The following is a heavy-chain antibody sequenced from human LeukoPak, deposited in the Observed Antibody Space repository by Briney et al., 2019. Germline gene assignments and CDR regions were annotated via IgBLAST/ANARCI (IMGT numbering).Heavy chain of an antibody. CDR1: GFTFDDYA. CDR2: ISWNSGSI. V-gene: IGHV3-9*03. Sequence: GGSLRLSCAASGFTFDDYAMHWVRQAPGKGLEWVSGISWNSGSIGYADSVKGRFTISRDNAKNSLYLQMNSLRAEDMALYYCAKASTATCGGDCYFVYWGRGTLVTVSS. J-gene: IGHJ4*02. CDR3: AKASTATCGGDCYFVY. D-gene: IGHD2-21*01.